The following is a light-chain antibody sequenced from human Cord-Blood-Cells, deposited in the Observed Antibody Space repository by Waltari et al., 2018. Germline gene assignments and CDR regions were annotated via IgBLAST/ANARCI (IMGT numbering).Light chain of an antibody. J-gene: IGLJ2*01. CDR2: EVS. CDR1: RSHLVGYNS. V-gene: IGLV2-14*01. Sequence: QSARTQPASVSVSPAQSTTISCTGPRSHLVGYNSVSWYQQHPGKPPKRMIYEVSKRPSGVSNRFSGSKSGNTASLTISGLQAEDEADYYCSSYTSSSTLVFGGGTKLTVL. CDR3: SSYTSSSTLV.